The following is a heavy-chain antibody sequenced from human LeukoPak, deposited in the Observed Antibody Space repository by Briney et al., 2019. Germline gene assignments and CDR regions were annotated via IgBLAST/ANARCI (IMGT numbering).Heavy chain of an antibody. CDR3: ARGTNYYDSTGMSD. J-gene: IGHJ4*02. CDR2: INSDGSST. V-gene: IGHV3-74*01. Sequence: GGSLRLSCAASGFTFTSYWMHWVRQAPGKGLVWVSRINSDGSSTNYADSVKGRFTISSDNAKNTLYLQVNSLRAEDTAVYFCARGTNYYDSTGMSDWGQGTLVTVSS. CDR1: GFTFTSYW. D-gene: IGHD3-22*01.